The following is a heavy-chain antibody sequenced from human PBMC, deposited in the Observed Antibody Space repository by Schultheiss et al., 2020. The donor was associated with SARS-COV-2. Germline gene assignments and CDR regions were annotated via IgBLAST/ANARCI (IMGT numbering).Heavy chain of an antibody. Sequence: SQTLSLTCTVSGGSISSSSYYWSWIRQPAGKGLEWIGRIYTSGSTNYNPSLKSRVTISVDTSKNQFSLKLSSVTAADTAVYYCARDKLWFGELFPYYYYGMDVWGQGTTVTVSS. V-gene: IGHV4-61*02. J-gene: IGHJ6*02. CDR1: GGSISSSSYY. CDR2: IYTSGST. D-gene: IGHD3-10*01. CDR3: ARDKLWFGELFPYYYYGMDV.